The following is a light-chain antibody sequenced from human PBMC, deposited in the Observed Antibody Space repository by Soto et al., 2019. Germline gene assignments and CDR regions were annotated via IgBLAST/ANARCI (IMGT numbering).Light chain of an antibody. CDR1: QSISSY. CDR2: AAS. J-gene: IGKJ5*01. Sequence: DIRMTQSPSSLSASVGDRVTITCRASQSISSYLNWYQQKPGKAPKLLIYAASSLQSGVPSRFSGSGSGTDFTRTISRLQPEDFATYYCQQSYSTLSITFGQGTRLEIK. CDR3: QQSYSTLSIT. V-gene: IGKV1-39*01.